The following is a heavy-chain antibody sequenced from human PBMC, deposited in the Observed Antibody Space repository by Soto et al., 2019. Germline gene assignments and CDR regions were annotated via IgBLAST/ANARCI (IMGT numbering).Heavy chain of an antibody. CDR1: GGSISSGGYY. J-gene: IGHJ6*02. CDR3: ARDKRTKNYYGMDV. V-gene: IGHV4-31*03. Sequence: SETLSLTCTVSGGSISSGGYYWSWLRQHPGKGLEWIGYIYYSGSTYYNPSLKSRVTISVDTSKNQFSLKLSAVTAADTAVYYCARDKRTKNYYGMDVWGQGTTVTVSS. CDR2: IYYSGST. D-gene: IGHD2-8*01.